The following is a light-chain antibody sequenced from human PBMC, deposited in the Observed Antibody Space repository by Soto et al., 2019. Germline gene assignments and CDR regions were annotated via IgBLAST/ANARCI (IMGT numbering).Light chain of an antibody. CDR3: LSYAISDNSVV. CDR2: EVT. J-gene: IGLJ2*01. CDR1: SSDVGGYNF. V-gene: IGLV2-8*01. Sequence: QSVLTQPPSASGSPGQSVAISCTGTSSDVGGYNFVSWYQQHPGKGPKLMIYEVTKRPSGVPDRFSGSKSGNTASLTVSGLQAEYQADYYSLSYAISDNSVVFGGGTKVTVL.